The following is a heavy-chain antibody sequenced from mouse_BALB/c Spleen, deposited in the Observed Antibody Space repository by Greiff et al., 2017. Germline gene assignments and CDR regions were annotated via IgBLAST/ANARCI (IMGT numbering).Heavy chain of an antibody. Sequence: QVQLKESGPELVKPGASVKISCKASGYAFSSSWMNWVKQRPGQGLEWIGRIYPGDGDTNYNGKFKGKATLTADKSSSTAYMQLSSLTSVDSAVYFCARSGGSSYIYAMDYWGQGTSVTVSS. D-gene: IGHD1-1*01. CDR2: IYPGDGDT. CDR1: GYAFSSSW. V-gene: IGHV1-82*01. CDR3: ARSGGSSYIYAMDY. J-gene: IGHJ4*01.